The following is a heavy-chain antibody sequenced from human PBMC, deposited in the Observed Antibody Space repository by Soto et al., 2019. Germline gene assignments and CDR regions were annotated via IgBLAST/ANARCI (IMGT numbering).Heavy chain of an antibody. J-gene: IGHJ6*02. Sequence: GGSLRLSCAAPGFRFSGYAMSWVRQAPGQGPEWLSVISASGGSAYYADSVRGRFTISRDNSKNTLYLQMKSLGAEDTAVYYCASSSALWHGMDAWGQGTTVTVSS. D-gene: IGHD6-6*01. CDR2: ISASGGSA. CDR3: ASSSALWHGMDA. V-gene: IGHV3-23*01. CDR1: GFRFSGYA.